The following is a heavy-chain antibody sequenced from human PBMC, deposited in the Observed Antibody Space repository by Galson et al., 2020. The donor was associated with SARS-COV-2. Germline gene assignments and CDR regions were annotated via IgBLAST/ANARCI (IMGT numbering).Heavy chain of an antibody. D-gene: IGHD2-15*01. Sequence: SVKVSCKASGGTFSSYAISWVRQAPGQGLEWMGGIIPIFGTANYAQKFQGRVTITADESTSTAYMELSSLRSEDTAVYYCARTLWEKKTVVTTLGAFDIWGQGTMVTVSS. V-gene: IGHV1-69*13. CDR3: ARTLWEKKTVVTTLGAFDI. CDR1: GGTFSSYA. J-gene: IGHJ3*02. CDR2: IIPIFGTA.